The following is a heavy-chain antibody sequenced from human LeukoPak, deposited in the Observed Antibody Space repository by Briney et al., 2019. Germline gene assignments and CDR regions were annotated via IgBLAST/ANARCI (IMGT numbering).Heavy chain of an antibody. CDR2: ISAYNGNT. CDR3: ARGGMIHSYGPFDY. Sequence: ASVKVSCKASGYTFSNHGISWVRQAPGHGLEWMGWISAYNGNTNYAQKLQGRVTMTTDTSTSTAYMELRSLRSDDTAVYYCARGGMIHSYGPFDYWGQGTLVTVSS. D-gene: IGHD5-18*01. V-gene: IGHV1-18*01. J-gene: IGHJ4*02. CDR1: GYTFSNHG.